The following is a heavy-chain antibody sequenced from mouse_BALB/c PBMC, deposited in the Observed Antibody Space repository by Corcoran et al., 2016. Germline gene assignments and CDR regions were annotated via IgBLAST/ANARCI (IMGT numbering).Heavy chain of an antibody. J-gene: IGHJ3*01. Sequence: QVQLQQSGAELMKPGASVKISCKATGYTFSSYWIEWVKQRPGQGLEWIGEILPGSGSTNYNEKFKGKATFTADTSSTTAYMQLSSLTSEDSAVYYCARRGNYRFAYWGQGTLVTVSA. CDR2: ILPGSGST. V-gene: IGHV1-9*01. CDR3: ARRGNYRFAY. CDR1: GYTFSSYW. D-gene: IGHD2-1*01.